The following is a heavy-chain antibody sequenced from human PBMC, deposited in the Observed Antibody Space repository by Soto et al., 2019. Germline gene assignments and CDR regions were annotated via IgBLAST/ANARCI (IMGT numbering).Heavy chain of an antibody. CDR1: GYTYTIYY. CDR2: IIPSGGNT. J-gene: IGHJ5*02. CDR3: ARLGAYYQSLDP. Sequence: SVKVSCKASGYTYTIYYMRCLRQDPGQGLEGMGIIIPSGGNTSYAQKFQSRVTMTRDTSTSTVYVELSSVTAADTAVYYCARLGAYYQSLDPLGPGTLDTVFS. V-gene: IGHV1-46*01. D-gene: IGHD2-21*01.